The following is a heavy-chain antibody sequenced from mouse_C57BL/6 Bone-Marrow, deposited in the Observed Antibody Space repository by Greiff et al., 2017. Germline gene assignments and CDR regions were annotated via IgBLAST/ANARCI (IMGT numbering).Heavy chain of an antibody. CDR3: ARGWIYDGSLGAMDY. Sequence: EVQLVESGGGLVQSGRSLRLSCATSGFTFSDFYMEWVRQAPGKGLEWIAASRNKANDYTTEYSASVKGRFIVSRYTSQSILYLQMNALRAEDTANYYCARGWIYDGSLGAMDYWGQGTSVTVSS. J-gene: IGHJ4*01. V-gene: IGHV7-1*01. D-gene: IGHD2-3*01. CDR2: SRNKANDYTT. CDR1: GFTFSDFY.